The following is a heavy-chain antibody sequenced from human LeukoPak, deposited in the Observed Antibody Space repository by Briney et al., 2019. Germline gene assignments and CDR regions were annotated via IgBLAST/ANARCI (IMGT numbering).Heavy chain of an antibody. CDR2: IWYDGSNK. Sequence: GSLRLSCAASGFTFSSYGMHWVRQAPGKGLEWVAFIWYDGSNKYYADSVKGRFTISRDNSKNTVYLQMNSLRAEDTAVYYCAKESQGAYCGGDCYALWGQGTLVTVSS. J-gene: IGHJ4*02. D-gene: IGHD2-21*01. CDR1: GFTFSSYG. V-gene: IGHV3-30*02. CDR3: AKESQGAYCGGDCYAL.